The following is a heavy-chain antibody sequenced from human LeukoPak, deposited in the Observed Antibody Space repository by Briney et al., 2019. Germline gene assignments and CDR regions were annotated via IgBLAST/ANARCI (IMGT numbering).Heavy chain of an antibody. CDR3: AKDTSGSYVNPDAFDI. J-gene: IGHJ3*02. Sequence: QPGGSLRLSCAASGFTFSSYAMSWVRQAQGKGLEWVSAISGSGGSTYYADSVKGRFTISRDNSKNTLYLQMNSLRAEDTAVYYCAKDTSGSYVNPDAFDIWGQGTMVTVSS. CDR2: ISGSGGST. V-gene: IGHV3-23*01. D-gene: IGHD1-26*01. CDR1: GFTFSSYA.